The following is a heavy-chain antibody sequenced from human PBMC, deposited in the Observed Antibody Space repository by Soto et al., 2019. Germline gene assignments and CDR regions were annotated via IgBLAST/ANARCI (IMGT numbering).Heavy chain of an antibody. J-gene: IGHJ4*02. CDR1: GFTFSSYA. D-gene: IGHD5-18*01. CDR3: ARDTADTAMIQVDY. V-gene: IGHV3-30-3*01. CDR2: ISYDGSNK. Sequence: GGSLRLSCAASGFTFSSYAMHWVRQAPGKGLEWVAVISYDGSNKYYADSVKGRFTISRDNSKNTLYLQMNSLRAEDTAVYYCARDTADTAMIQVDYWGQGTLVTVSS.